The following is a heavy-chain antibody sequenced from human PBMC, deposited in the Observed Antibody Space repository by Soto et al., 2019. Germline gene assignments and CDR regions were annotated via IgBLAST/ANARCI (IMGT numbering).Heavy chain of an antibody. Sequence: EVQLVESGGGLVKPGGSLRLSCAASGFTFSSYSMNWVRQAPGKGLEWVSSISSSSSYIYYADSVKGRFTISRDNAKNSLYLQMNSLRAEDTAVYYCARDFWGVDDDYGDYDWFDPWGQGTLVTVSS. CDR2: ISSSSSYI. CDR3: ARDFWGVDDDYGDYDWFDP. D-gene: IGHD4-17*01. J-gene: IGHJ5*02. CDR1: GFTFSSYS. V-gene: IGHV3-21*01.